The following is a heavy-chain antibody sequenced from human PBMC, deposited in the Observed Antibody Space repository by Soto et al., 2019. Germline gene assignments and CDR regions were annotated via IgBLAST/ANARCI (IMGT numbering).Heavy chain of an antibody. CDR3: ARRYGARENFDY. CDR2: ISYSGST. CDR1: GGSISSYY. V-gene: IGHV4-59*08. J-gene: IGHJ4*02. Sequence: QVQLQESGPGLVKPSETLSLTCTVSGGSISSYYWSWIRQSPEKGLEWIGYISYSGSTNYNPSLKSRVTISLDTSNNQCSLKLSSVTAADTAVYYCARRYGARENFDYWGQGTLVTVSS. D-gene: IGHD1-1*01.